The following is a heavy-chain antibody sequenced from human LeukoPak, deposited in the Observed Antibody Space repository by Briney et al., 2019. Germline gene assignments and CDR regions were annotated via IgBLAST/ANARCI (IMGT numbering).Heavy chain of an antibody. D-gene: IGHD2-21*01. CDR3: ARAMSMGFYAFDI. V-gene: IGHV4-59*01. J-gene: IGHJ3*02. CDR1: GGSISSYY. CDR2: IYYSGST. Sequence: SETLSLTCTVSGGSISSYYWSWIRQPPGKGLEWIGYIYYSGSTNYNPSLKSRVTISVDTSKNQFSLKLSSVTAADTAVYYCARAMSMGFYAFDIWGQGTMVTVSS.